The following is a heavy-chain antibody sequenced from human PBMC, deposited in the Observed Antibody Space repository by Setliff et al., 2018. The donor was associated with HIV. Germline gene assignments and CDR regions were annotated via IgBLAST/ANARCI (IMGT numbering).Heavy chain of an antibody. J-gene: IGHJ4*02. CDR2: IWYDGSNK. Sequence: GGSLRLSCAASGFTFSSYGMNWVRQAPGKGLEWVAVIWYDGSNKNYADSVKGRFTISRDNSKNTLYLQMISLRAEDTAVYYCARDKEGSSWFPDYWGQGTLVTVSS. CDR3: ARDKEGSSWFPDY. V-gene: IGHV3-33*01. CDR1: GFTFSSYG. D-gene: IGHD6-13*01.